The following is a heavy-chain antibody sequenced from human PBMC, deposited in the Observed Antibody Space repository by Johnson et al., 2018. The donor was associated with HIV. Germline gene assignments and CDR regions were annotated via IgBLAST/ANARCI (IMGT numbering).Heavy chain of an antibody. CDR1: GFTFSDYD. CDR3: ATRDPTHRPGVFDI. D-gene: IGHD1-14*01. CDR2: ISSSGSTI. J-gene: IGHJ3*02. Sequence: QVQLVESGGGLVKPGGSLRLSRAASGFTFSDYDMSWIRQAPGKGLEWVSFISSSGSTIYYADSVKGRFTISRDNAKNSLYLQMNSLRAEDTAVYYCATRDPTHRPGVFDIWGQGTMVTVSS. V-gene: IGHV3-11*04.